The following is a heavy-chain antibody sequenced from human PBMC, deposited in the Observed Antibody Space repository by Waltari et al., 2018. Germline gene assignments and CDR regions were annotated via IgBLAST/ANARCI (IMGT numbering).Heavy chain of an antibody. V-gene: IGHV4-30-2*01. CDR2: IYHSGST. CDR1: GGSISSGGYF. CDR3: ASRIAVAGTREGYFDY. D-gene: IGHD6-19*01. J-gene: IGHJ4*02. Sequence: QLQLQESGSGLVKPSQTLSLTCAVSGGSISSGGYFWSWIRQPPGKGLEWIGYIYHSGSTYYNPSLKSRVTISVDRSKNQFSLKLSSVTAADTAVYYCASRIAVAGTREGYFDYWGQGTLVTVSS.